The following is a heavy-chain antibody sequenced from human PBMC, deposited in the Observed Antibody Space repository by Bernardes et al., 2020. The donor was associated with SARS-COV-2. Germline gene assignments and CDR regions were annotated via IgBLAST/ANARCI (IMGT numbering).Heavy chain of an antibody. V-gene: IGHV4-39*07. CDR2: IYYSGST. CDR1: GGSISSSSYY. Sequence: SETLSLTCTVSGGSISSSSYYWGWLLQPPGKGLEWIGSIYYSGSTYYNPSLKSRVTISVDTSKNQFSLKLSSVTAADTAVYYCARDVRAVSYYFDYWGQGTLVTVSS. J-gene: IGHJ4*02. CDR3: ARDVRAVSYYFDY. D-gene: IGHD3-16*01.